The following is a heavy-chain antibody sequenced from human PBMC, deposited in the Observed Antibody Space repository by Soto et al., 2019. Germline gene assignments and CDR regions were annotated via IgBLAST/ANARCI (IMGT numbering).Heavy chain of an antibody. V-gene: IGHV4-59*01. Sequence: NPSETLSLTCSVSGASISSSYWSWIRQSPARGLEWIAYVYDTGATNYNPSLQIRVTISLDTSKSQFSLNLTSLTTAETAVYFCARGGNRYSNVASGVGGFDFWGQGSLVTVSS. D-gene: IGHD5-12*01. CDR1: GASISSSY. CDR3: ARGGNRYSNVASGVGGFDF. CDR2: VYDTGAT. J-gene: IGHJ4*02.